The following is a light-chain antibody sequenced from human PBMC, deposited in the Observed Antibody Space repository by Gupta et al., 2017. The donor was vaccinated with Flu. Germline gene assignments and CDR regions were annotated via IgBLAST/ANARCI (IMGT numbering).Light chain of an antibody. CDR3: SSHTGSDTFV. J-gene: IGLJ1*01. CDR1: SSDIGAYKY. Sequence: QSALTQPPSASGSPGPSITISCTGTSSDIGAYKYVSWHQQHAGKAPKLIIYEVTKRPSGVPDRFSGSKSGNTASLTVSGLQAEDEGDYYCSSHTGSDTFVFGTGTAVTVL. V-gene: IGLV2-8*01. CDR2: EVT.